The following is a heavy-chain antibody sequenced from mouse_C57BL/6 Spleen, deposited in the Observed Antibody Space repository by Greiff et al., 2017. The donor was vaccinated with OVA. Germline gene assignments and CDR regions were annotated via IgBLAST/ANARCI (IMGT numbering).Heavy chain of an antibody. J-gene: IGHJ4*01. V-gene: IGHV2-2*01. CDR3: ATYYYGSSSHYAMDY. CDR1: GFSLTSYG. D-gene: IGHD1-1*01. CDR2: IWSGGST. Sequence: VKLQESGPGLVQPSQSLSITCTVSGFSLTSYGVHWVRQSPGKGLEWLGVIWSGGSTDYNAAFISRLSISKDNSKSQVFFKMNSLQADDTAIYYCATYYYGSSSHYAMDYWGQGTSVTVSS.